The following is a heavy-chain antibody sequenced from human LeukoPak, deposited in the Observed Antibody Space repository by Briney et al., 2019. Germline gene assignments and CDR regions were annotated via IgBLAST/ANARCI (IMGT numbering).Heavy chain of an antibody. CDR1: GFTFSSYS. Sequence: GGSLRLSCAASGFTFSSYSMNWVRQAPGKGLEWVSFISSSSSYIYYADSVKGRFTISRDNAKNSLYLQMNSLRAEDTAVYYCARTGYGYNYFDYWGQGTLVTVSS. D-gene: IGHD3-16*01. CDR2: ISSSSSYI. CDR3: ARTGYGYNYFDY. J-gene: IGHJ4*02. V-gene: IGHV3-21*01.